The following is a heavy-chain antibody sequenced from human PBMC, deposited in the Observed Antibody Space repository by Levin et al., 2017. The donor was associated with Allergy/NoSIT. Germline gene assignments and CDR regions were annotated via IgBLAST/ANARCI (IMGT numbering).Heavy chain of an antibody. CDR2: IFPGDSDT. V-gene: IGHV5-51*01. CDR3: AKHLSSGYDPAADY. Sequence: RGESLKISCKASGYTFDNYWIGWVRQMPGKGLEWMGIIFPGDSDTKYSPSFQGQVTISADKSINTAYLQWSSLKASDTAMYYCAKHLSSGYDPAADYWGQGTLVTVSS. J-gene: IGHJ4*02. D-gene: IGHD5-12*01. CDR1: GYTFDNYW.